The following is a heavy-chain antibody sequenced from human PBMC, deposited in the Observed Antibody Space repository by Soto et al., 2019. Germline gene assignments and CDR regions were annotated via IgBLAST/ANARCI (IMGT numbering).Heavy chain of an antibody. CDR1: GFTFSSYA. CDR2: ISGSGGST. J-gene: IGHJ5*02. D-gene: IGHD3-10*01. V-gene: IGHV3-23*01. CDR3: ARLGPYGSETYSFRYNWFDP. Sequence: GGSLRLSCAASGFTFSSYAMNWVRQAPGKGLEWVSVISGSGGSTYYAVSVQGRFTISRDNSKNTVYLQMNSLRGEDTAIYYCARLGPYGSETYSFRYNWFDPWGQGTLVTVSS.